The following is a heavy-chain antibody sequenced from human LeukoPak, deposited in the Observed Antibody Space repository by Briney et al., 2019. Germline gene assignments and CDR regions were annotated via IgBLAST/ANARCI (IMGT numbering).Heavy chain of an antibody. Sequence: SVKVSCKASGYTFTMNGISWVRQAPGQGLEWMGGIIPIFGTANYAQKFQGRVTITADESTSTAYMELSSLRSEDTAVYYCARGPHRSSYGEIDYWGQGTLVTVSS. D-gene: IGHD5-18*01. V-gene: IGHV1-69*13. CDR2: IIPIFGTA. CDR1: GYTFTMNG. CDR3: ARGPHRSSYGEIDY. J-gene: IGHJ4*02.